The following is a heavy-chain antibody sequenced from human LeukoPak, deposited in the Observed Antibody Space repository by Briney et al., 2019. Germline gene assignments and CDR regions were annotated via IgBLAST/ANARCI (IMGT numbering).Heavy chain of an antibody. J-gene: IGHJ4*02. CDR1: GYSISRGYY. CDR2: IYHSGST. V-gene: IGHV4-38-2*01. D-gene: IGHD4-17*01. Sequence: PSETLSLTCAVSGYSISRGYYWVWIRQPPGKGLEWIGSIYHSGSTYYNPSLKSRVTISVDTSKNQFSLKLSSVTAADTAVYYCARAYGDYPFDYWGQGTLVTVSS. CDR3: ARAYGDYPFDY.